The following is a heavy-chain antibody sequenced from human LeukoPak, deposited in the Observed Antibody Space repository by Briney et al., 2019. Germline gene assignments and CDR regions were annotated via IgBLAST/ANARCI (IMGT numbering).Heavy chain of an antibody. CDR2: INPSGGST. CDR1: GYTFTSYY. J-gene: IGHJ6*03. V-gene: IGHV1-46*01. Sequence: ASVKVSCKASGYTFTSYYMHWVRQAPGQGLEWMGIINPSGGSTSYAQKFQGRVTMTRDMSTSTAYMELSRLRSDDTAVYYCASNQGYCSSTSCRNYYYYYMDVWGKGTTVTVSS. D-gene: IGHD2-2*01. CDR3: ASNQGYCSSTSCRNYYYYYMDV.